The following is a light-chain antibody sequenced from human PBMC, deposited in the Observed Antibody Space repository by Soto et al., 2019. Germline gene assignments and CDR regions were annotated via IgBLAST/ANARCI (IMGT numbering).Light chain of an antibody. V-gene: IGLV2-14*01. CDR3: ASYRSANTLVV. CDR1: SRDIGNYNY. CDR2: EVT. Sequence: QSVLTQPASVAGSPGQSITISCTGTSRDIGNYNYVSWYQHHPGKAPKLMIYEVTSRPSGVSDRFSGSKSGMTASLTISGLQPEDEADYFCASYRSANTLVVFGTGIKVTVL. J-gene: IGLJ1*01.